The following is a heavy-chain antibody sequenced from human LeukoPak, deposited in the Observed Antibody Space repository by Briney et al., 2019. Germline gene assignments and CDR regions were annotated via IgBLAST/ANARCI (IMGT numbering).Heavy chain of an antibody. Sequence: PGGSLRLSCAASGFTFSSCAMHWVRQAPGKGLEWVAFIRYDGSNKFYADSVKGRVTISRDNSKNTLYLHINSLRVEDTAVYYCVKDNPLDYWGQGTLVIVSS. CDR3: VKDNPLDY. V-gene: IGHV3-30*02. J-gene: IGHJ4*02. CDR2: IRYDGSNK. CDR1: GFTFSSCA. D-gene: IGHD1-14*01.